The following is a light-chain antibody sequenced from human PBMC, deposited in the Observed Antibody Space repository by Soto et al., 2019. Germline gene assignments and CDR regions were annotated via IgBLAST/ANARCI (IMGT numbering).Light chain of an antibody. CDR3: QQSYSTRRT. CDR1: QSISSY. Sequence: DIQMTQSPSSLSASVGERVTITCRASQSISSYLNWYQQKPGKAPKLLIYAASSLQSGVPSRFSGSGSGTDFTLTISSLQPEDFATYYCQQSYSTRRTFGQGTKLEIK. J-gene: IGKJ2*01. CDR2: AAS. V-gene: IGKV1-39*01.